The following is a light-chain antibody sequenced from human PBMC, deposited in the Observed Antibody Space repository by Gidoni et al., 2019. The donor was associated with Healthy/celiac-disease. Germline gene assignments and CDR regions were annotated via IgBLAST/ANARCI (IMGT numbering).Light chain of an antibody. CDR3: QQRSNWPPGT. CDR2: DAS. V-gene: IGKV3-11*01. CDR1: QRVSSY. Sequence: EIVLTQSPATLSLSPGERATLSCSASQRVSSYLAWYQQKPLQAPRLLIYDASNRATGIPARFSGSGSGTDFTLTLSSLEPEDFAVYYCQQRSNWPPGTFGGGTKVEIK. J-gene: IGKJ4*01.